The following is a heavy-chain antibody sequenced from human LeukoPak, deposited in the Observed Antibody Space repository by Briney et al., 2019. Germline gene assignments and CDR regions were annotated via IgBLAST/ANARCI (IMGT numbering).Heavy chain of an antibody. J-gene: IGHJ3*02. CDR1: GYTFTSYG. Sequence: ASVKVSCKASGYTFTSYGISWVRQAPGQGLEWMGWISAYNGNTNYAQKLQGRVTMTTDTSTSTAYMELRSLRSDDTAVYSCARRDYVWGPHTFDIWGQGTMVTVSS. CDR2: ISAYNGNT. V-gene: IGHV1-18*01. D-gene: IGHD3-16*01. CDR3: ARRDYVWGPHTFDI.